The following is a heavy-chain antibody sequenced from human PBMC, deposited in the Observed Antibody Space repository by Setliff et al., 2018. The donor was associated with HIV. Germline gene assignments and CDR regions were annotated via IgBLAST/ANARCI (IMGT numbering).Heavy chain of an antibody. J-gene: IGHJ4*02. CDR3: ARGDPFTDFDS. V-gene: IGHV4-4*07. D-gene: IGHD3-16*01. Sequence: SETLSLTCVVSGNSISSGYYWSWIRQPAGKGLEWIGRIYTNGNTNYNPSLKSRVTVSADTSKNQFSLKLTSVTAADTAVYYCARGDPFTDFDSWGQGTLVTVSS. CDR1: GNSISSGYY. CDR2: IYTNGNT.